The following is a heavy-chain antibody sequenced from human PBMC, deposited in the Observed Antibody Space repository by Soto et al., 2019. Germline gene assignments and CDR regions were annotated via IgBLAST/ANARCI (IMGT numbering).Heavy chain of an antibody. V-gene: IGHV1-69*13. J-gene: IGHJ3*02. Sequence: GASVKVSCKASGGTFSSYAISWVRQAPGQGLEWMGGIIPIFGTANYAQKFQGRVTITADESTSTAYMELSSLRSEDTAVYYCARDGITGTTGRRYAFDIWGQGTMVT. D-gene: IGHD1-7*01. CDR3: ARDGITGTTGRRYAFDI. CDR2: IIPIFGTA. CDR1: GGTFSSYA.